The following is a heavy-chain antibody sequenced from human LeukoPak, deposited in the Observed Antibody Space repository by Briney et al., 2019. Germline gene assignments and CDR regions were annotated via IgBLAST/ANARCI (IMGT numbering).Heavy chain of an antibody. J-gene: IGHJ4*02. CDR1: GGSISGYY. D-gene: IGHD3-9*01. Sequence: SETLSLTCTVSGGSISGYYWSWIRQPPGKGLEWIGYIYYSGSTNYNPSLKSRVTISVDTSKNQFSLKLSSVTAADTAVYYCARDLRNYDILTGYSEYYFDYWGQGTLVTVSS. V-gene: IGHV4-59*01. CDR3: ARDLRNYDILTGYSEYYFDY. CDR2: IYYSGST.